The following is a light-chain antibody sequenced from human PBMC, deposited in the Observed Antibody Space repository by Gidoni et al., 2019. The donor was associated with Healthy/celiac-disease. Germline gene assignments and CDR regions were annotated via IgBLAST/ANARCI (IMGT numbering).Light chain of an antibody. CDR2: GAS. CDR3: QQYGSSPYS. V-gene: IGKV3-20*01. J-gene: IGKJ2*03. CDR1: QSGSSSY. Sequence: EIVLTQSPGTLSLSPGEIATLSCRASQSGSSSYLAWYQQKPGQAPRLLIYGASSRATGIPDRFSGSGSGTDFTLTISRLEPEDFAVYYCQQYGSSPYSFGQGTKLEIK.